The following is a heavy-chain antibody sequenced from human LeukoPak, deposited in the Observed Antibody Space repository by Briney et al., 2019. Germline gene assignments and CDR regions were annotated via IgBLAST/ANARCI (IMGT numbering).Heavy chain of an antibody. Sequence: GGSLRLSCAASGFTVSSNYMSWVRQAPAKGLEWVSVIYSGGSTYYADSVKGRVTISRDNSKNTLYLQMNSLRAEGTAVYYCAKDGGQDFWSGYPFDYWGQGTLVTVSS. D-gene: IGHD3-3*01. CDR1: GFTVSSNY. CDR2: IYSGGST. CDR3: AKDGGQDFWSGYPFDY. V-gene: IGHV3-53*05. J-gene: IGHJ4*02.